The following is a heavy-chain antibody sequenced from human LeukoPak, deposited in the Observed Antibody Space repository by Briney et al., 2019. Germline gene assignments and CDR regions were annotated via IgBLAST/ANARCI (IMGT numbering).Heavy chain of an antibody. V-gene: IGHV3-30*18. J-gene: IGHJ4*02. CDR1: GLTFSTYD. CDR3: AKDYSGAFFDY. D-gene: IGHD6-25*01. Sequence: PGRSLRLSCAASGLTFSTYDMHWVRQAPGKGLEWVAVISHDGSYKYYAGSVKGRLTISRDNSKSTLYLQMNFLRPEDTAVYYCAKDYSGAFFDYWGQGTLVTVSS. CDR2: ISHDGSYK.